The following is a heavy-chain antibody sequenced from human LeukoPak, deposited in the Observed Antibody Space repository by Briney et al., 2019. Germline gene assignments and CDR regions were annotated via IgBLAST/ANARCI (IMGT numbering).Heavy chain of an antibody. CDR1: GFPFSSYE. CDR3: ARNVYDLRGQWLVPGFDY. D-gene: IGHD6-19*01. CDR2: ISSSGSTI. Sequence: GGSLRLSCAASGFPFSSYEMNWVRQAPGKGLEWVSYISSSGSTIYYADPVKGRFTISRDDAKSSLYLQMSSLRAEDTAVYYCARNVYDLRGQWLVPGFDYWGQGTLVTASS. V-gene: IGHV3-48*03. J-gene: IGHJ4*01.